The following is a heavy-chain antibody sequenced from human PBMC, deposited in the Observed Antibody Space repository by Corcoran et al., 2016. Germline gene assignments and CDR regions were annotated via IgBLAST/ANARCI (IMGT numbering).Heavy chain of an antibody. Sequence: QLQLQESGPGLVKPSETLSLTCTVSGGSISSSSYYWGWIRQPPGKGLEWIGSIYYSGSTYYNPSLKSRVTISVDTSKNQFSLKLSSVTAADTAVYYCARVGDIVVVPAAHIDYWGQGTLVTVSS. V-gene: IGHV4-39*07. CDR2: IYYSGST. J-gene: IGHJ4*02. CDR3: ARVGDIVVVPAAHIDY. D-gene: IGHD2-2*01. CDR1: GGSISSSSYY.